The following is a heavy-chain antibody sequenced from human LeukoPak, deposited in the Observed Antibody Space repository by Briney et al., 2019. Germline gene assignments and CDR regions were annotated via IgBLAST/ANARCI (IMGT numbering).Heavy chain of an antibody. Sequence: SVKVSCKASGGTFSSYAISWVRQAPGQGLEWMGGIIPIFGTANYAQKFQGRVTITADESTSTAYMELSSLRSEDTAVYYCARGPTVTTKPYYYYGMDVWGKGTMVTVSS. D-gene: IGHD4-17*01. V-gene: IGHV1-69*01. CDR2: IIPIFGTA. CDR1: GGTFSSYA. CDR3: ARGPTVTTKPYYYYGMDV. J-gene: IGHJ6*04.